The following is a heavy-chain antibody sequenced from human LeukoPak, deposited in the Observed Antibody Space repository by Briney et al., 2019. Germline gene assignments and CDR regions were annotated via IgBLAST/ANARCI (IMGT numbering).Heavy chain of an antibody. CDR1: GYTFTTYD. D-gene: IGHD3-10*01. V-gene: IGHV1-8*01. J-gene: IGHJ4*02. CDR2: MNPNSGNT. Sequence: GASVKVSCKASGYTFTTYDLNWVRQATGQGLEWMGWMNPNSGNTGYAQKFQGRVTMTRNTSISTAYMELNNLTSEDTAVYYCARRIRGAPTDHWGQGTLSPSPQ. CDR3: ARRIRGAPTDH.